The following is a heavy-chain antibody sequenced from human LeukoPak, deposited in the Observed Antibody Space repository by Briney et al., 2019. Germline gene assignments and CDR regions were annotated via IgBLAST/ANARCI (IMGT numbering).Heavy chain of an antibody. J-gene: IGHJ6*03. CDR1: GFTFSRYR. D-gene: IGHD3-16*01. CDR3: ATERAGERPRPLLNYYYMDV. CDR2: IKQDGSEK. V-gene: IGHV3-7*01. Sequence: GGSLRLSCAASGFTFSRYRMSWVRQAPGKGLEWVANIKQDGSEKHYVDSVKGRFTISRDNAKNSLYLQMNSLRAEDTAVYYCATERAGERPRPLLNYYYMDVWGKGTTVTISS.